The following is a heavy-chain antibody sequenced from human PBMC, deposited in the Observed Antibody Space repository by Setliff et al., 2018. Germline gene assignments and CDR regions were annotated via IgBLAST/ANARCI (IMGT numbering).Heavy chain of an antibody. CDR1: GGTFSSYA. D-gene: IGHD3-3*01. J-gene: IGHJ4*02. CDR2: IIPIFGTA. V-gene: IGHV1-69*06. Sequence: GASVKVSCKASGGTFSSYAISWVRQAPGQGLEWMGGIIPIFGTANYAQKFQGRVTITADKSTSTAYMQLNSLRFEDRAVYYCARENTAKNFWGEESDYWGQGTLVTVSS. CDR3: ARENTAKNFWGEESDY.